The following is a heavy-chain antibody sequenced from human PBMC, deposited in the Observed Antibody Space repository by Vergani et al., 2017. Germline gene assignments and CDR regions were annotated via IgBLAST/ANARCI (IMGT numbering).Heavy chain of an antibody. CDR3: AKGGGRGYSYGEHFDY. D-gene: IGHD5-18*01. V-gene: IGHV3-30*18. CDR1: GFTFSSYG. CDR2: ISYDGSNK. Sequence: QVQLVESGGGVVQPGRSLRLSCAASGFTFSSYGMHWVRQAPGKGLEWVAVISYDGSNKYYADSVKGRFTISRDNSKNTLYLQMNSLRAEDTAVYYCAKGGGRGYSYGEHFDYWGQGTLVTVSS. J-gene: IGHJ4*02.